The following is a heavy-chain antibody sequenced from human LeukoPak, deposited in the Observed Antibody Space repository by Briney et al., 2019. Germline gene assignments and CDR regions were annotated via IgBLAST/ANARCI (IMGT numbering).Heavy chain of an antibody. V-gene: IGHV1-2*02. CDR3: ASPPLLWFGELFLPLDY. D-gene: IGHD3-10*01. J-gene: IGHJ4*02. CDR1: GYTFTCYY. CDR2: INPNSGGT. Sequence: ASVKVSCKASGYTFTCYYMHWVRQAPGQGLEWMGWINPNSGGTNYAQKFQGRVTMTRDTSISTAYMELSRLRSDDTAVYYCASPPLLWFGELFLPLDYWGRGALVTVSS.